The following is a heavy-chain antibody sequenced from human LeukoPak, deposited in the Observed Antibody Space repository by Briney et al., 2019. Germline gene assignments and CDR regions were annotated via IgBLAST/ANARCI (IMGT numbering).Heavy chain of an antibody. J-gene: IGHJ2*01. CDR2: IYYSGST. CDR1: GVSISSGGYY. Sequence: SQTLSLTCIVSGVSISSGGYYWSWIRQHPGKGLEWIGYIYYSGSTYYNPSLKSRVTISVDTSKNQFSLKLSSVTAADTAVYYCARAPRYYDFWSGQCYFDLWGRGTLVTVSS. CDR3: ARAPRYYDFWSGQCYFDL. V-gene: IGHV4-31*03. D-gene: IGHD3-3*01.